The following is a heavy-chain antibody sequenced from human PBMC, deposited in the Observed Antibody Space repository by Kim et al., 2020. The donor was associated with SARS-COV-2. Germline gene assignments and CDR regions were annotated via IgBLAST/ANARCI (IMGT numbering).Heavy chain of an antibody. D-gene: IGHD2-21*02. CDR3: ASTRAVVVTAIAPTNYI. CDR2: IYYSGST. Sequence: SETLSLTCTVSGGSISSSSYYWGWIRQPPGKGLEWIGSIYYSGSTYYNPSLKSRVTISVDTSKNQFSLKLSSVTAADTAVYYCASTRAVVVTAIAPTNYIWGQGTMVTVSS. J-gene: IGHJ3*02. V-gene: IGHV4-39*01. CDR1: GGSISSSSYY.